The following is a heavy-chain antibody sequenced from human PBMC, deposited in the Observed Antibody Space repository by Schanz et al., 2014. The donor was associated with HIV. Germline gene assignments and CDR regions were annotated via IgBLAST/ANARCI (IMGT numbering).Heavy chain of an antibody. CDR2: ISSTTTFL. CDR3: ARGSWYSGGWYDDYNYYDVDV. Sequence: DVQLLESGGGLVKPGGSLRLYCAASGFSLSGYGMNWVRQAPGKGLEWVSSISSTTTFLHYSDSVKGRFTISRDNANNSLSLQMNSLRAEDTAVYFCARGSWYSGGWYDDYNYYDVDVWGQGTTVIVSS. CDR1: GFSLSGYG. D-gene: IGHD6-19*01. J-gene: IGHJ6*02. V-gene: IGHV3-21*02.